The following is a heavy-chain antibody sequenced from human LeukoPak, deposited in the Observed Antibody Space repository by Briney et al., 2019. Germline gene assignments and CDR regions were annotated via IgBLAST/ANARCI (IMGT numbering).Heavy chain of an antibody. CDR1: GFTFDDYT. D-gene: IGHD4-17*01. CDR3: TRVGAGDFRYYRYYMDV. V-gene: IGHV3-49*04. CDR2: IRSTAYGGTT. Sequence: GGSLRLSCTTSGFTFDDYTMSWVRQAPGRGLEWVGFIRSTAYGGTTEYAASVRGRFSISRDDSKDIAYLQMSSLKTEDTAVYFCTRVGAGDFRYYRYYMDVWGKGTTVTVSS. J-gene: IGHJ6*03.